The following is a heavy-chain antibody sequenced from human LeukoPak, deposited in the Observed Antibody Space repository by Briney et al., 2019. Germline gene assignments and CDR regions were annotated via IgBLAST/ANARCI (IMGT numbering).Heavy chain of an antibody. CDR1: GGSISTYY. D-gene: IGHD1-26*01. V-gene: IGHV4-4*07. CDR2: VYISGST. Sequence: SETLSLTCTVSGGSISTYYWSWIRQPAGKGLEWIGRVYISGSTNYNPSLKSRVTISVDKSKNQFSLKLSSVTAADTAVYYCARWEGGSYYDFDYWGQGTLVTVSS. J-gene: IGHJ4*02. CDR3: ARWEGGSYYDFDY.